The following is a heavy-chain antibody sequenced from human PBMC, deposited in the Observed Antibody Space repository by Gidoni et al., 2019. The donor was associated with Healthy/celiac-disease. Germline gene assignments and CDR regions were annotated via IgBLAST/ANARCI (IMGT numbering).Heavy chain of an antibody. Sequence: QITLKESGPTLVTPTQTLTLTCTFSGLPLSTSGVGVGWIRQPPGKALEWLALIYWNDDKRYSPSLKSRLTITKDTSKNQVVLTMTNMDPVDTATYYCAHSATMVRANYFDYWGQGTLVTVSS. CDR2: IYWNDDK. V-gene: IGHV2-5*01. CDR3: AHSATMVRANYFDY. J-gene: IGHJ4*02. D-gene: IGHD3-10*01. CDR1: GLPLSTSGVG.